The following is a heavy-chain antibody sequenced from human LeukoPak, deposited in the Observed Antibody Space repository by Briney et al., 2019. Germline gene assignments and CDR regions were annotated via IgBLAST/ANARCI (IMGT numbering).Heavy chain of an antibody. V-gene: IGHV3-30*18. D-gene: IGHD3-22*01. CDR3: AKDRLAYYYDSSGFHDY. CDR2: ISYDGSNK. Sequence: PGGSLRLSCAASGFTFSSYGMHWVRQAPGKGLEWVAVISYDGSNKYYADSVKGRLTISRDNSKNTLYLQMNSLRAEDTAVYYCAKDRLAYYYDSSGFHDYWGQGTLVTVSS. J-gene: IGHJ4*02. CDR1: GFTFSSYG.